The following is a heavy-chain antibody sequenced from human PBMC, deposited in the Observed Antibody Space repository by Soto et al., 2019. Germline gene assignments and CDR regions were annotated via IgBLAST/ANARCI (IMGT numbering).Heavy chain of an antibody. CDR2: ISGSGGST. V-gene: IGHV3-23*01. Sequence: VQLLESGGGLVQPGGSLRLSCAASGFTFSSYAMSWVRQAPGKGLERVSAISGSGGSTYYADSVKGRFTISRDNSKNTLYLQMNSLRAEDTAVYYCAKDALAVAGTRDAFDIWGQGTMVTVSS. J-gene: IGHJ3*02. CDR1: GFTFSSYA. D-gene: IGHD6-19*01. CDR3: AKDALAVAGTRDAFDI.